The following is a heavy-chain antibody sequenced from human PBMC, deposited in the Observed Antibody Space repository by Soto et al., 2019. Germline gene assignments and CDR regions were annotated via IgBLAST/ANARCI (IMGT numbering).Heavy chain of an antibody. J-gene: IGHJ4*02. V-gene: IGHV5-51*01. Sequence: XESLNISCKGSGYSFTTYWIGWVRQMPGKGLEWMGIIYSGDSDTRYSPSFQGQVTISADKAISTAYLQWSSLKASDTAMYYCARLWFGELRAYYFDYWGQGTLVTVSS. CDR2: IYSGDSDT. CDR1: GYSFTTYW. CDR3: ARLWFGELRAYYFDY. D-gene: IGHD3-10*01.